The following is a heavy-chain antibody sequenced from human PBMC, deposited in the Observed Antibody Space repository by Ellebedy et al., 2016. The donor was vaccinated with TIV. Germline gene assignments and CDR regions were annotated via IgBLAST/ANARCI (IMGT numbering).Heavy chain of an antibody. J-gene: IGHJ4*02. CDR2: INHSGST. D-gene: IGHD1-26*01. CDR1: GGSFSGYY. Sequence: MPSETLSLTCAVYGGSFSGYYWSWIRQPPGKGLEWIGEINHSGSTNYNPSLKSRVTVSVDTSKNQFSLKLSSVTAADPAVYYWASGWDFHYWGQGTLVTVSS. CDR3: ASGWDFHY. V-gene: IGHV4-34*01.